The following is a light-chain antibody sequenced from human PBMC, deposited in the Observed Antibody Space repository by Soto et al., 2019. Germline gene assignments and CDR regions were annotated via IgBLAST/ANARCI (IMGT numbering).Light chain of an antibody. Sequence: EIVLTQSPATLSLSPGERATLSCRASLGVSSYLAWYQQKPGQAPMLLIYDATNSDTGIPARFSGSGSGTCFILNKSRLAPEDFALSYCQQLSNMPAFCKWTKLKSK. V-gene: IGKV3-11*01. J-gene: IGKJ2*01. CDR3: QQLSNMPA. CDR2: DAT. CDR1: LGVSSY.